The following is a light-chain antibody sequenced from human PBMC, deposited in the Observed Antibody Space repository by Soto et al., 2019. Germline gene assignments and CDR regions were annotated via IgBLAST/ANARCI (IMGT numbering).Light chain of an antibody. J-gene: IGKJ4*01. CDR1: QSLRYSDGKTY. V-gene: IGKV2D-29*01. CDR2: EAS. CDR3: MQSLQLPLT. Sequence: DIVMTQTPLSLAVIPGQPASISCKSSQSLRYSDGKTYLFWYLQKPGQPPHLLIYEASNRFSGVPDRFSGSGSGTDFTLKISRVEPEDVGVYYGMQSLQLPLTFGGGTKVDIK.